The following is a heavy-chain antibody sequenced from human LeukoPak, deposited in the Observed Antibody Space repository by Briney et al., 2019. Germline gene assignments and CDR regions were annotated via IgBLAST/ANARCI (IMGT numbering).Heavy chain of an antibody. D-gene: IGHD6-13*01. Sequence: PSETLSLTCTVSGGSISSYYWIWIRQPPGKGLEWIGYIYYSGTTNYNPSLKSRVTILVDTSKNQFSLNLSSVTAADTAVYYCARQGISAAGYDYWGQGTLVTVSS. V-gene: IGHV4-59*08. CDR3: ARQGISAAGYDY. J-gene: IGHJ4*02. CDR1: GGSISSYY. CDR2: IYYSGTT.